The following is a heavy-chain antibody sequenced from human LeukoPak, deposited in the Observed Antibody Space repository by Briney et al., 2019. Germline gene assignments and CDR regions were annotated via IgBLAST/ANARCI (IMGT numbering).Heavy chain of an antibody. CDR3: AREMAWELLPDY. J-gene: IGHJ4*02. CDR1: GYTFTGYY. V-gene: IGHV1-2*02. D-gene: IGHD1-26*01. CDR2: INPNSGGT. Sequence: GASVKVSCKASGYTFTGYYMHWVRQAPGQGLEWMGWINPNSGGTNYAQKLQGRVTMTTDTSTSTAYMELRSLRSDDTAVYYCAREMAWELLPDYWGQGTLVTVSS.